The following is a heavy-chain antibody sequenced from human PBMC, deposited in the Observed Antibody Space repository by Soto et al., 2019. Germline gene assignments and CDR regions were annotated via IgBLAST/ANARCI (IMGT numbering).Heavy chain of an antibody. CDR3: AREGIYDSEQLGDNWFDP. Sequence: ASVKVSCKASGYTFTSYYMHWVRQAPGQGLEWKGKINPSGGSTSYAQKFQGRVTMTRDTSTSTVYMELSSLRSEDTAVYYCAREGIYDSEQLGDNWFDPWGQGTLVTVSS. V-gene: IGHV1-46*01. D-gene: IGHD3-3*01. CDR2: INPSGGST. J-gene: IGHJ5*02. CDR1: GYTFTSYY.